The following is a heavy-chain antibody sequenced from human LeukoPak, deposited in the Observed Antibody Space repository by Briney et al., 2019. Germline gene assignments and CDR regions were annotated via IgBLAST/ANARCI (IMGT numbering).Heavy chain of an antibody. D-gene: IGHD6-19*01. CDR1: GYTFTGYY. J-gene: IGHJ4*02. CDR3: ARGLLLEYSSGSPVY. Sequence: ASVKVSCKASGYTFTGYYMHWVRQAPGQGLEWMGRINPNSGGTNYAQKFQGRVTMTRDTSISTAYMELSRLRSDDTAVYYCARGLLLEYSSGSPVYWGQGTLVTVSS. CDR2: INPNSGGT. V-gene: IGHV1-2*06.